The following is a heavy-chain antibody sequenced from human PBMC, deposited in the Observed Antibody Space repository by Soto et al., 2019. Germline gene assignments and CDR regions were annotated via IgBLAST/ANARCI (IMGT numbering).Heavy chain of an antibody. V-gene: IGHV1-46*01. Sequence: GASVKVSCKGSGYTFTNYYMHWVRQAPGQGLEWMGIINPSGGSTSYAQKFQGRVTMTRDTSTSTVYMELRSLRSDDTAVYYCARDESAITMTVVVISSFDYWGPGTLVTVSS. CDR3: ARDESAITMTVVVISSFDY. J-gene: IGHJ4*02. CDR1: GYTFTNYY. CDR2: INPSGGST. D-gene: IGHD3-22*01.